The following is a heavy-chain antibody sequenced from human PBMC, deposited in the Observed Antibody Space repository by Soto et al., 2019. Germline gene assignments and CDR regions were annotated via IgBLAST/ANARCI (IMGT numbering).Heavy chain of an antibody. J-gene: IGHJ4*02. D-gene: IGHD6-13*01. Sequence: QVQLVQSGTEVKKPGASVKVSCKSSAYTFITDYIHWVRQAPGQGLEWLGVNYPNGGQTSFAQELKGRVTLTRDTSARTVYMELSSLRPEDTALYYCARDGSRWNFDYWGQGTLVTVSS. CDR1: AYTFITDY. V-gene: IGHV1-46*04. CDR2: NYPNGGQT. CDR3: ARDGSRWNFDY.